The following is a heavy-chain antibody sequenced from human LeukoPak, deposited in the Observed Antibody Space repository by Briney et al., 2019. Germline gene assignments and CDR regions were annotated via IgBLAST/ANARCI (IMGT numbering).Heavy chain of an antibody. J-gene: IGHJ4*02. Sequence: VASVKVSCKASGYTFTDYAMNWVRLAPGQGLEWMGWISTITGNPAYAQGFTGRFVFSSDTPVSTAYLQITSLKAEDTAVYYCLFSIAAAGKGGGPRFDYWGQGTLVTVSS. D-gene: IGHD6-13*01. V-gene: IGHV7-4-1*02. CDR3: LFSIAAAGKGGGPRFDY. CDR1: GYTFTDYA. CDR2: ISTITGNP.